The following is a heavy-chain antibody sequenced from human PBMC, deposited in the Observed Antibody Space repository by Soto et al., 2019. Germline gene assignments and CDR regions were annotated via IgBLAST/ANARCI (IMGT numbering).Heavy chain of an antibody. CDR3: ARHRGGSGYYLSFDY. J-gene: IGHJ4*02. Sequence: QVQLQESGPGLVKPSQTLSLTCTVSGGSISSGGYYWSWIRQHPGKGLEWIGYMYYSGSTQYNPSLRSRVTMSVDTSKNQFSLKLSSVTAADTAVYYCARHRGGSGYYLSFDYWGQGTLVTVSS. D-gene: IGHD3-3*01. V-gene: IGHV4-31*03. CDR2: MYYSGST. CDR1: GGSISSGGYY.